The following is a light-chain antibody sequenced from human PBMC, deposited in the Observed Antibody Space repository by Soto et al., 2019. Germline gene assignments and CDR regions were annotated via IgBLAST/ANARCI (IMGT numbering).Light chain of an antibody. CDR2: GNT. CDR1: SSNIGAGYD. J-gene: IGLJ2*01. Sequence: QSVLTQPPSVSGAPGQRVTISCTGSSSNIGAGYDVHWYQQFPGTTPKFLIYGNTNRPSGVPDRFSASKSGTSASLDITGLQAEDEAEYFCQSYDSSLTVLFGGGTKVTVL. CDR3: QSYDSSLTVL. V-gene: IGLV1-40*01.